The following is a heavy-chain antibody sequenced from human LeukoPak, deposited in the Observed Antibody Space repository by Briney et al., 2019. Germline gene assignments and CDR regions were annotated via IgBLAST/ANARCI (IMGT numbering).Heavy chain of an antibody. CDR2: VSEDGTTK. D-gene: IGHD4/OR15-4a*01. CDR3: ARSLQYGADYNYYFDF. J-gene: IGHJ4*02. CDR1: GGIFSNYV. V-gene: IGHV3-30*04. Sequence: GMSLRLSCAVSGGIFSNYVMHWVRQAPGKGLEWVAVVSEDGTTKYYADSVKGRFTISRDNSKSSVYLAMDSLRAEDTAVYYCARSLQYGADYNYYFDFWGQGTLVTVSS.